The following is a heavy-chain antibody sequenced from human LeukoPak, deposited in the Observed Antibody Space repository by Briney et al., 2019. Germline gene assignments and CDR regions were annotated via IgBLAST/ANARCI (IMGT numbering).Heavy chain of an antibody. CDR3: ARDPSFYCGGDCYPDAFDI. J-gene: IGHJ3*02. Sequence: SGGSLRLSCAASGFTFSSYSMNWVRQAQRKGLEWVSYISSSSSTIYYADSVKGRFTISRDNAKNSLYLQMNSLRDEDTAVYYCARDPSFYCGGDCYPDAFDIWGQGTMVTVSS. CDR2: ISSSSSTI. D-gene: IGHD2-21*01. CDR1: GFTFSSYS. V-gene: IGHV3-48*02.